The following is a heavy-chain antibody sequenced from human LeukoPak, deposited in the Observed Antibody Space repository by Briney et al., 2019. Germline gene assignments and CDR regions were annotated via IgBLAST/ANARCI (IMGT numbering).Heavy chain of an antibody. D-gene: IGHD3-3*01. CDR1: EYTFTGYY. V-gene: IGHV1-2*02. Sequence: GASVKVSCKASEYTFTGYYLHWVRQAPGQGLEWMGCINPGSGGTNYAQKFQDRVTMTRDMYISIAYMELSSLRYGDTAVYYCARGGFVVAPPLAVWGQGTTVTVSS. CDR2: INPGSGGT. J-gene: IGHJ6*02. CDR3: ARGGFVVAPPLAV.